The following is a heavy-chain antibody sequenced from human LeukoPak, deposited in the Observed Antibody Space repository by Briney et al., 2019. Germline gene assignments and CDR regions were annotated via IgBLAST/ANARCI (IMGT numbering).Heavy chain of an antibody. Sequence: SETLSLTCAVYGGSFSGYYWSWIRQPPGKGLEWIGESNHSGSTNYRPSLKSRVTISVDTSKNQFSLKLSSVTAADTAVYYCARGITGTTFRWFDPWGQGTLVTVSS. V-gene: IGHV4-34*01. CDR1: GGSFSGYY. J-gene: IGHJ5*02. CDR2: SNHSGST. D-gene: IGHD1-7*01. CDR3: ARGITGTTFRWFDP.